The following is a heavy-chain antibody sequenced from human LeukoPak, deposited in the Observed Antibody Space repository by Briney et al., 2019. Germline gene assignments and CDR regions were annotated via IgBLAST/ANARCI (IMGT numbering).Heavy chain of an antibody. CDR1: GFTFSSYW. J-gene: IGHJ4*02. CDR3: ARKSRIAAARPFDY. D-gene: IGHD6-13*01. V-gene: IGHV3-7*01. CDR2: IKQDGSEK. Sequence: GGSLRLSCAASGFTFSSYWMSWVRQAPGKGLEWVANIKQDGSEKYYVDSVKGRFTISRDNAKNSLYLQMNSLRAEDTAVYYCARKSRIAAARPFDYWGQGTLVTVSS.